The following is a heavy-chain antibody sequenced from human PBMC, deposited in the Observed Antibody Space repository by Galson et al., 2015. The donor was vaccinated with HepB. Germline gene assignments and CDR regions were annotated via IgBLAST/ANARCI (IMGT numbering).Heavy chain of an antibody. J-gene: IGHJ3*01. CDR3: ARVARFSAGWHPEFDASDA. Sequence: SLRLSCAASGFTFPSYAMNWVRQAPGKGLEWVSYISPSGNSKYYADSVQGRFIVSRVNAAKSLFLQMNSLRGDDTAIYYCARVARFSAGWHPEFDASDAWGRGTTVTVSS. V-gene: IGHV3-48*03. CDR1: GFTFPSYA. D-gene: IGHD2-15*01. CDR2: ISPSGNSK.